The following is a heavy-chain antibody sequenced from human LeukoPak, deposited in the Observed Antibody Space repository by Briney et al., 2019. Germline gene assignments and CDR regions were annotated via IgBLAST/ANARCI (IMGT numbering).Heavy chain of an antibody. CDR3: AKSTSDYGDYDWFDP. Sequence: GGSLRLSCAASGFSFSDYNMHWVRQAPGKGLEWVAVISYDGSNKYYADSVKGRFTISRDNSKNTLHLQMNSLRAEDTAVYYCAKSTSDYGDYDWFDPWGQGTLVTVSS. D-gene: IGHD4-17*01. V-gene: IGHV3-30*18. CDR2: ISYDGSNK. CDR1: GFSFSDYN. J-gene: IGHJ5*02.